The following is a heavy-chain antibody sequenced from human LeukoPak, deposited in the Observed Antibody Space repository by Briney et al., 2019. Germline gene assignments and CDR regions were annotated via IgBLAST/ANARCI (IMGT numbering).Heavy chain of an antibody. CDR3: AKESGKFDY. J-gene: IGHJ4*02. CDR2: ISADGGST. Sequence: GGSLSLSCVASVLNYDHSAMHWVRHAPGRGLEWVSLISADGGSTFSADSVKGRFSISRDNSKNSLYLQMNSLRSEDTAMYYCAKESGKFDYWGQGTLVAVSS. CDR1: VLNYDHSA. V-gene: IGHV3-43*02.